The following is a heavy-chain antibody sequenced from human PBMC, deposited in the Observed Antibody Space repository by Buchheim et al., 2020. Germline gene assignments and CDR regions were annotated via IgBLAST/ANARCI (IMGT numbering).Heavy chain of an antibody. CDR3: AKELYYHILTGYAPFDY. J-gene: IGHJ4*02. Sequence: QVQLVESGGGVVQPGRSLRLSCAASGFTFSTYGMHWVRQAPGKGLEWVAVISYDGSNKYYADSVKGRFTISRDNSKNTLYLQMNSLRAEDTAVYYCAKELYYHILTGYAPFDYWGQGTL. V-gene: IGHV3-30*18. CDR2: ISYDGSNK. CDR1: GFTFSTYG. D-gene: IGHD3-9*01.